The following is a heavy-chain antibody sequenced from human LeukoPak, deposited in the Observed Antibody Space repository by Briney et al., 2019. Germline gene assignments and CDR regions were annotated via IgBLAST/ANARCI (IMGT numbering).Heavy chain of an antibody. CDR1: GVTFSGCG. Sequence: AGGSLRLSCAASGVTFSGCGMHWVRQAPGKGLEWVAFIWYDGRDKYYADSVKGRFTISRDNSKNTLYLQMNSLRAEDTAMYYCAKDPYSYGSYFDYWGQGTLVTVSS. D-gene: IGHD5-18*01. J-gene: IGHJ4*02. CDR2: IWYDGRDK. V-gene: IGHV3-30*02. CDR3: AKDPYSYGSYFDY.